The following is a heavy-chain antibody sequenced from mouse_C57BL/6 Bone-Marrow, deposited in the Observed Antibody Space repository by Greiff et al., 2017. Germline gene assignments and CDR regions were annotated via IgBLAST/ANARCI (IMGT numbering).Heavy chain of an antibody. J-gene: IGHJ2*01. CDR2: IDPENGDT. V-gene: IGHV14-4*01. CDR1: GFNIKDDY. D-gene: IGHD1-1*01. Sequence: VQLKQSGAELVRPGASVKLSCTASGFNIKDDYMHWVKQRPEQGLEWIGWIDPENGDTDSASKFQGKATITADTSSNPAYLQLSSLTSEDTAVYYCTPRITTVVATFDYWGQGTTLTVSS. CDR3: TPRITTVVATFDY.